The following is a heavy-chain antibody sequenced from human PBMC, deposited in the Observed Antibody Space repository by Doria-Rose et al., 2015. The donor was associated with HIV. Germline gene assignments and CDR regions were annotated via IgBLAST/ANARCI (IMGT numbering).Heavy chain of an antibody. CDR1: GGSISHYY. CDR2: IFYTGST. V-gene: IGHV4-59*13. D-gene: IGHD1-26*01. CDR3: ARVLSGTYDY. J-gene: IGHJ4*02. Sequence: QVRLQESGPGLVKPSETLSLTCSVSGGSISHYYWSWIRQPPGKGLEYNGDIFYTGSTNYSPSLKSRVSISIDTSKNKFSLRLSSVTAADTAVYYCARVLSGTYDYWGQGTLVTVSS.